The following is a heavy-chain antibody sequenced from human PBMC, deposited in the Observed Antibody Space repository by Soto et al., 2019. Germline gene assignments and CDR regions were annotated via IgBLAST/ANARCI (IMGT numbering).Heavy chain of an antibody. D-gene: IGHD5-18*01. CDR2: INPNSGGT. V-gene: IGHV1-2*04. J-gene: IGHJ6*02. CDR1: GYTFTGYY. Sequence: QVQLVQSGAEVKKPGASVNVSCKASGYTFTGYYMHWVRQAPGQGLEWMGWINPNSGGTNYAQKFQGWVTMTRDTTISTAYMELSRLRSDDTAVYYCARGDTAMATRTMDVWGQGTTVTVSS. CDR3: ARGDTAMATRTMDV.